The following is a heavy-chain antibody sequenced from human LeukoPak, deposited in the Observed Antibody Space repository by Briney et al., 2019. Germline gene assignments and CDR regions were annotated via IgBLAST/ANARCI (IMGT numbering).Heavy chain of an antibody. CDR1: GYTFTGYY. CDR2: INPNSGGT. J-gene: IGHJ4*02. V-gene: IGHV1-2*02. D-gene: IGHD4-17*01. CDR3: ARKGRIYGDYDY. Sequence: ASVKVSCKASGYTFTGYYMHWVRQAPGQGLEWMGWINPNSGGTNYAQKFQGRVTVTRDTSVSTVYMEMIRLRSVDTAVYYCARKGRIYGDYDYWGRGTLVTVSS.